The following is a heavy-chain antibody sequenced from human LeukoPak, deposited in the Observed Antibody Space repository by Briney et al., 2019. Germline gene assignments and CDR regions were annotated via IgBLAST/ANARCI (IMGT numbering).Heavy chain of an antibody. CDR1: GGTFSSYA. CDR3: ARGLGSGSYYGY. J-gene: IGHJ4*02. D-gene: IGHD1-26*01. V-gene: IGHV1-46*01. CDR2: ISPSGGNT. Sequence: GASVKVSCKASGGTFSSYAISWVRQAPGQGLEWMGTISPSGGNTNYAQKFQGRVSMTRDTSTTTVYMELSSLIFEDTAVYYCARGLGSGSYYGYWGQGTLVTVSS.